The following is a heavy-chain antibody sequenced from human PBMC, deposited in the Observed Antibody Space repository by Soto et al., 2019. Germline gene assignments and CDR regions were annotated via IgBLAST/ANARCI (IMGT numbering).Heavy chain of an antibody. CDR2: INHSGST. D-gene: IGHD6-6*01. Sequence: QVQLQQWGAGLLKPSETLSLTCAVYGGSFSGYYWSWIRQPPGKGLEWIGEINHSGSTNYNPSLKSRVTVSIDTSENQFSLKLSSVTAADTALYYCARGGIAARILDYWGQGTLVAVSS. J-gene: IGHJ4*02. CDR1: GGSFSGYY. V-gene: IGHV4-34*01. CDR3: ARGGIAARILDY.